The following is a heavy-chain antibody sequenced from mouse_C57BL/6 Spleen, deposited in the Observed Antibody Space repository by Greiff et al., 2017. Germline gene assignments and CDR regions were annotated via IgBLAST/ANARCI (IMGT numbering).Heavy chain of an antibody. CDR3: ARRGITTVVDY. CDR1: GYAFTNYL. V-gene: IGHV1-54*01. J-gene: IGHJ2*01. D-gene: IGHD1-1*01. CDR2: INPGSGGT. Sequence: VKLQQSGAELVRPGTSVKVSCKASGYAFTNYLIEWVKQRPGQGLEWIGVINPGSGGTNYNEKFKGKATLTADKSSSTAYMQRSSLTSEDSAVYFCARRGITTVVDYWGQGTTLTVSS.